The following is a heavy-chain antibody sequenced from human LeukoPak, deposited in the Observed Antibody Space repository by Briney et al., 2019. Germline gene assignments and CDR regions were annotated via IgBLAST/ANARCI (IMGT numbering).Heavy chain of an antibody. V-gene: IGHV4-39*01. CDR2: VYYIGST. CDR3: ARSISARSGMDV. D-gene: IGHD6-6*01. CDR1: GGSIISNTYY. Sequence: SETLSLTCTVSGGSIISNTYYWGWVRQPPGTGLEWIATVYYIGSTYYNPSLKSRVTISVDTSMSQFSLRLRSVTAADTAVYYCARSISARSGMDVWGQGTTVTVSS. J-gene: IGHJ6*02.